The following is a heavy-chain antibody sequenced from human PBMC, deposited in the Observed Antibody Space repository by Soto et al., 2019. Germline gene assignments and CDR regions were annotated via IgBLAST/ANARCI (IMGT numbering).Heavy chain of an antibody. D-gene: IGHD1-26*01. CDR1: GGSMSSGGYY. J-gene: IGHJ4*02. CDR3: AGIYSGSPGGTLRY. Sequence: QVQLQESGPGLVKPSQTLSLTCTVSGGSMSSGGYYWSWISQHPWKGLEWIGYIYYSGSTYYNPSLKSRVTISVDTSKNQFSLKLSSVTAADTAVYYCAGIYSGSPGGTLRYWGQGTLVTVSS. V-gene: IGHV4-31*03. CDR2: IYYSGST.